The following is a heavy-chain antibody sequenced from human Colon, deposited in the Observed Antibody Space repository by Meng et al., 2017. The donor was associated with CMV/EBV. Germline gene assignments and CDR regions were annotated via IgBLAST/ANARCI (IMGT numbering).Heavy chain of an antibody. CDR2: MNPNNGNA. J-gene: IGHJ5*02. CDR1: GYTFTSYD. Sequence: SGYTFTSYDIYWVRQSTGQGLECMGWMNPNNGNAVYAQKFQGRVTITRNTSISTAFMELSSLRSEDTAVYYCARGRGGSRAMNYFDPWGQGTLVTVSS. CDR3: ARGRGGSRAMNYFDP. D-gene: IGHD2-15*01. V-gene: IGHV1-8*02.